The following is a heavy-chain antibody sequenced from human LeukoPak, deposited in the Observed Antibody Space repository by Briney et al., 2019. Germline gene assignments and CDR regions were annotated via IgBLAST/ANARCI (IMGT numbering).Heavy chain of an antibody. CDR2: IKTDGSST. CDR1: GFTFSNYW. D-gene: IGHD5-18*01. V-gene: IGHV3-74*01. Sequence: GGSLRLSCAASGFTFSNYWMHWVRQAPGKGLVWVSRIKTDGSSTFYADSVKGRFTISRDNAKNTMYLQMNSLRFEDTAVYYCVSDTALGYWGQGTLVTVSS. J-gene: IGHJ4*02. CDR3: VSDTALGY.